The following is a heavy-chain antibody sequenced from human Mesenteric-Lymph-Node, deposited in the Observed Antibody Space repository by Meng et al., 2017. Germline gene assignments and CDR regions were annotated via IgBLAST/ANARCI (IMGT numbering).Heavy chain of an antibody. V-gene: IGHV5-51*01. D-gene: IGHD2-2*01. CDR1: GYSFTTCW. CDR3: AGFDCSSASCGKYFDY. CDR2: IYPGDSET. Sequence: GESLKISCKGSGYSFTTCWIGWVRQMPGKGLEWMGLIYPGDSETRYSPSFQGQVTISADKSINNACLQWTSLKASDTAMYYCAGFDCSSASCGKYFDYWGQGTLVTVSS. J-gene: IGHJ4*01.